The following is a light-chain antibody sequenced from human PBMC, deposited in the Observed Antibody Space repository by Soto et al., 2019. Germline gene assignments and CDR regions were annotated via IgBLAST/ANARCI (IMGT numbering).Light chain of an antibody. CDR3: QQYGNLPFT. CDR2: DAS. J-gene: IGKJ4*01. V-gene: IGKV1-33*01. Sequence: DVQLTQSPSSLSASVGHRVTVICQASQDINNYLNWYQQKHGKAPKVLIYDASNLKPGVPPRFSGSRSGTDFTFTISSLQPEDIATYYCQQYGNLPFTFGGGTKVHIK. CDR1: QDINNY.